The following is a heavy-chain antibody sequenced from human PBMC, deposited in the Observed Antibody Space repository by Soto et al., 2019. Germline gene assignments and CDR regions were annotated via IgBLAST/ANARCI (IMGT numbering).Heavy chain of an antibody. D-gene: IGHD3-22*01. J-gene: IGHJ4*02. V-gene: IGHV1-2*02. Sequence: QVQLVQSGAEVERPGASVTVSCNASGYTFTSYYIHWVRQAPGQGLEWMGWINPITGGTNYAPKFQGRVTMTRDTSITTAYMELSRLRSDDTAVYYCARNYYDSSDRDYLAYWGQGTPVTVSS. CDR3: ARNYYDSSDRDYLAY. CDR1: GYTFTSYY. CDR2: INPITGGT.